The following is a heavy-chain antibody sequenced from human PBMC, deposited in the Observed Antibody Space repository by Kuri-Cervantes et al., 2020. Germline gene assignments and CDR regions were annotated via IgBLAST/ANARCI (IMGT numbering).Heavy chain of an antibody. D-gene: IGHD5-12*01. CDR3: ARVPHSVATTRYYFDY. Sequence: GGSLSLSCAASGFTFSSNVMHWVRQAPGKGLEWVAVISYDGSNKYYADSVKGRFTISRDNSKNTLYLQMNSLRAEDTAVYYCARVPHSVATTRYYFDYWGQGTLVTVSS. V-gene: IGHV3-30-3*01. CDR2: ISYDGSNK. J-gene: IGHJ4*02. CDR1: GFTFSSNV.